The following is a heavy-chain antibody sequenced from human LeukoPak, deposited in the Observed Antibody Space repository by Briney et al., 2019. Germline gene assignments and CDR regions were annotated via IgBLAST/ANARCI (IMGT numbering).Heavy chain of an antibody. D-gene: IGHD6-13*01. V-gene: IGHV4-39*01. CDR3: ARLGAAPGPPHYFYYGMDV. Sequence: PSETLSLTCSVSGGSISSRSYYWGWVRQPPGKGLEWIGSTYYTGSTYYNPSPRSRVSISGDTSKNQVSLKVNSVTAADTAVYYCARLGAAPGPPHYFYYGMDVWGQGTTVTVS. J-gene: IGHJ6*02. CDR1: GGSISSRSYY. CDR2: TYYTGST.